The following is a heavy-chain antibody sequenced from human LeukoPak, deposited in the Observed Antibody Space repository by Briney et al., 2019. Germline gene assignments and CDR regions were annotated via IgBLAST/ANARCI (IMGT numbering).Heavy chain of an antibody. Sequence: GGSLRLSCAASGFTFSSYSMNWVRQAPGKGLEWVSSISSSSSYIYYADSVKGRFTISRDNAKNSLYLQMNSLRAEDTAVYYCTTQVGYSWTVHFDYWGQGTLVTVSS. CDR3: TTQVGYSWTVHFDY. CDR1: GFTFSSYS. J-gene: IGHJ4*02. D-gene: IGHD5-18*01. CDR2: ISSSSSYI. V-gene: IGHV3-21*03.